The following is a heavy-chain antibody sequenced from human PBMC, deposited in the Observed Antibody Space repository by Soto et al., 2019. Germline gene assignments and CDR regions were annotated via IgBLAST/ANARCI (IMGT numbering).Heavy chain of an antibody. CDR3: ARARAIAAAGSSGFDP. D-gene: IGHD6-13*01. CDR2: INSDGSST. Sequence: EVQLVESGGGLVQPGGSLRLSCAASGFTFSSYWMHWVRQAPGKGLVWVSRINSDGSSTSYADSVKGRFTISRDNAKNTLYLQMNSLRAADTAVYYCARARAIAAAGSSGFDPWGQGTRVTVSS. J-gene: IGHJ5*02. V-gene: IGHV3-74*01. CDR1: GFTFSSYW.